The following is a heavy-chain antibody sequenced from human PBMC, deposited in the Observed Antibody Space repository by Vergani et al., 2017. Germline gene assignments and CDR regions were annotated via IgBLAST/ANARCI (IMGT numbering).Heavy chain of an antibody. CDR3: ARDFLTRVTTLDYYYMGV. V-gene: IGHV4-61*02. D-gene: IGHD1-1*01. CDR2: VYPSGTT. J-gene: IGHJ6*03. Sequence: QVQLHETGPGLVKPSETLSLICSVSGVSLQSGSFYWTWIRQTAERRLEWMGRVYPSGTTNYNPSLNGRVTIFVDKSKNLLSLRLNSVTAADTAVYYCARDFLTRVTTLDYYYMGVWGKGTTVTVSS. CDR1: GVSLQSGSFY.